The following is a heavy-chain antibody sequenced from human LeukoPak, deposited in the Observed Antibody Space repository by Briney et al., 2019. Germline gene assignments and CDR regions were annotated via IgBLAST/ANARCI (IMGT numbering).Heavy chain of an antibody. CDR2: ISGSSGTK. J-gene: IGHJ4*02. Sequence: GGSLRLSCAASGFTFSSYDMDWVRQAPGKGLEWVSYISGSSGTKYYADSVKGRFFISRDNAKNSLYLQMNSLRAEDTALYYCVRDTSSYFDYWGQGTLVTVSS. CDR3: VRDTSSYFDY. CDR1: GFTFSSYD. V-gene: IGHV3-48*01.